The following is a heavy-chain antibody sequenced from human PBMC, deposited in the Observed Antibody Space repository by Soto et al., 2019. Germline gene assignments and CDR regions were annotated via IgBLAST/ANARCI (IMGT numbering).Heavy chain of an antibody. V-gene: IGHV1-69*13. Sequence: SVNVSCKASGGTFSSYAISWVRQAPGQGLEWMGGIIPIFGTANYAQKFQGRVTITADESTSTAYMELGSLRSEDTAVYYCAREYSSSWPDAFDIWGQGTMVTVSS. J-gene: IGHJ3*02. CDR3: AREYSSSWPDAFDI. CDR2: IIPIFGTA. CDR1: GGTFSSYA. D-gene: IGHD6-13*01.